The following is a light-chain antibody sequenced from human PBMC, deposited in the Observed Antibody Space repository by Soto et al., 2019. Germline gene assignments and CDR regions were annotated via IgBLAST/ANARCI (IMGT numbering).Light chain of an antibody. CDR3: HQYYSTPWT. CDR1: QSVLSSSNNKNY. CDR2: WAS. Sequence: DFVMTQSPDSLAVSLGERATINCKSSQSVLSSSNNKNYLAWYQQKPGQPPKLLIYWASTRESGVPDRFSGSGSGSDFSLTISSLQAEDVAVYYCHQYYSTPWTFGQGTKVDIK. J-gene: IGKJ1*01. V-gene: IGKV4-1*01.